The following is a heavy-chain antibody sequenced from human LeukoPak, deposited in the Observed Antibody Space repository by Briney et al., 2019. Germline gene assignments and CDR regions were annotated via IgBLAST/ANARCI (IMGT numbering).Heavy chain of an antibody. CDR2: INPSGGST. V-gene: IGHV1-46*01. CDR1: GYTFTSYY. CDR3: ARDDDAGWFGELLKYNWFDP. J-gene: IGHJ5*02. D-gene: IGHD3-10*01. Sequence: GASVKVSCKASGYTFTSYYMHWVRQAPGQGLEWIGIINPSGGSTSYAQKFQGRVTMTRDTSTSTVYMGLSSLRSEDTAVYYCARDDDAGWFGELLKYNWFDPWGQGTLVTVSS.